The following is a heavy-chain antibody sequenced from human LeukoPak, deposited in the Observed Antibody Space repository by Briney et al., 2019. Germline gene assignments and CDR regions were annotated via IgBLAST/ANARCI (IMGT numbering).Heavy chain of an antibody. CDR2: INHSGST. CDR3: AGGGRIRILSY. V-gene: IGHV4-34*01. Sequence: SETLSLTCAVYGGSFSGYYWSWIRQPPGKGLEWIGEINHSGSTNYNPSLKSRVTISVDTSKNQYSLKLSSVTAADTAVYYCAGGGRIRILSYWGQGTLVTVSS. J-gene: IGHJ4*02. D-gene: IGHD2-15*01. CDR1: GGSFSGYY.